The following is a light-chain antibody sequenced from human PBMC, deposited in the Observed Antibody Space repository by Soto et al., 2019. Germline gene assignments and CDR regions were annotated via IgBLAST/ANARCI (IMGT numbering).Light chain of an antibody. J-gene: IGKJ3*01. CDR1: QNILYKSKNKNY. CDR2: WAS. V-gene: IGKV4-1*01. Sequence: DIVMTQSPDSLGMSLGERATINCKSSQNILYKSKNKNYLAWYQQKPGQPPKLLIYWASTRESGVPGRFSGSGSRTDFTLTINGLQAEDVAVYFCQQYHTTPFIFGPGTKVDIK. CDR3: QQYHTTPFI.